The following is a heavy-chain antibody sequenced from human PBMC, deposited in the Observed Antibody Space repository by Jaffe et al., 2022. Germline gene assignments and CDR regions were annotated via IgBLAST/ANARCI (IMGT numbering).Heavy chain of an antibody. Sequence: QVQLVESGGGVVQPGGSLRLSCAASGFTFSSYGMHWVRQAPGKGLEWVAFIRYDGSNKYYADSVKGRFTISRDNSKNTLYLQMNSLRAEDTAVYYCAKEYGSGWYGGAFDIWGQGTMVTVSS. D-gene: IGHD6-19*01. J-gene: IGHJ3*02. CDR1: GFTFSSYG. CDR2: IRYDGSNK. CDR3: AKEYGSGWYGGAFDI. V-gene: IGHV3-30*02.